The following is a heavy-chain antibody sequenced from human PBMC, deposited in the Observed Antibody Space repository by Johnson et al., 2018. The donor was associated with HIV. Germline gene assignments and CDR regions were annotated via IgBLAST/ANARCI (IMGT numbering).Heavy chain of an antibody. V-gene: IGHV3-74*02. D-gene: IGHD3-22*01. CDR1: GFTLTTHW. CDR3: ARGFSSGYNDAFDI. Sequence: VQLVESGGGLVKPGGSLRLSCAASGFTLTTHWMHWVRQAPGKGLVWVSRINRDGSTTDYADSVTGRFTISRDNAKNSLYLQMNSLRAEDPALYYCARGFSSGYNDAFDIWGQGTVVTVSS. J-gene: IGHJ3*02. CDR2: INRDGSTT.